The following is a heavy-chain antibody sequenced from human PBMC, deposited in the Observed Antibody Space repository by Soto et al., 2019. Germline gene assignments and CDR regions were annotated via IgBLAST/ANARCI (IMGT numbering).Heavy chain of an antibody. Sequence: QVQLQESGPGLVKPSQTLSLTCTVSGGSISSGGYYWSWIRQHPGKGLEWIGYIYYSGSTYYYPSLNSPVTIAVQTAKNQFSLKLSSVTAADTAVYYCARSGYSYGPNPLLYWGQGTLVTVSS. J-gene: IGHJ4*02. CDR2: IYYSGST. V-gene: IGHV4-31*01. D-gene: IGHD5-18*01. CDR1: GGSISSGGYY. CDR3: ARSGYSYGPNPLLY.